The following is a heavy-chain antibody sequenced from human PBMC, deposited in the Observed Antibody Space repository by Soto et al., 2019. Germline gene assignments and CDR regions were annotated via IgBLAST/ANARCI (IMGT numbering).Heavy chain of an antibody. J-gene: IGHJ4*02. Sequence: ASVKVSCKASGYTFTSYGISWVRQAPGQGLEWMGWISAYNGNTNYAQKLQGRVTMTTDTSTSTAYMELRSLRSDDTAVYYCARGPLMIVVDSFWAKNDYWGQGTLVTVSS. CDR2: ISAYNGNT. CDR3: ARGPLMIVVDSFWAKNDY. D-gene: IGHD3-22*01. V-gene: IGHV1-18*01. CDR1: GYTFTSYG.